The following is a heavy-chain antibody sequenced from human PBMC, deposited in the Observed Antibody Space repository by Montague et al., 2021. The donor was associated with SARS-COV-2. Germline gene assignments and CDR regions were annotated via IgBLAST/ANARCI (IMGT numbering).Heavy chain of an antibody. Sequence: SLRLSCAASGFTFSSYWMSWVRQAPGKGLEWVANIKQDGSEKYYVDSVKGRFTISRDNAKNSLYLQMNSLRAEDTAVYYCASQVPDFWSGIDYWGQGTLVTVSS. CDR1: GFTFSSYW. D-gene: IGHD3-3*01. CDR2: IKQDGSEK. J-gene: IGHJ4*02. V-gene: IGHV3-7*03. CDR3: ASQVPDFWSGIDY.